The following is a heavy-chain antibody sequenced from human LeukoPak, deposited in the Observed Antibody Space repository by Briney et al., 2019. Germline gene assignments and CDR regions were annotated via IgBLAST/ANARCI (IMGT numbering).Heavy chain of an antibody. CDR2: IHPSGGNP. J-gene: IGHJ4*02. CDR1: GYTFTSHY. V-gene: IGHV1-46*01. Sequence: ASVKDSCKASGYTFTSHYVHWVRQAPGQGLEWMGIIHPSGGNPRSTENFQGRVTMTRDTSTSTVYLELRSLTSQGTAVYYCARDCSSTACQGPVLDFWGQGTLVTVSS. CDR3: ARDCSSTACQGPVLDF. D-gene: IGHD6-13*01.